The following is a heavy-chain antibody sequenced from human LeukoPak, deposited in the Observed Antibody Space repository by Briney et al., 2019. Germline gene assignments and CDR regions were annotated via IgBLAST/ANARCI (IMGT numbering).Heavy chain of an antibody. CDR2: IRYHGSDK. Sequence: PGESLRLSCAASGFTFSGSGMHWVRQAPGKGLEWVAFIRYHGSDKFYADSVKGRFTISRDNSKNTLYLQMNSLRPEDTSVYYCAKDSAKKYDDYWGQGTLVTVSS. D-gene: IGHD2/OR15-2a*01. CDR3: AKDSAKKYDDY. J-gene: IGHJ4*02. V-gene: IGHV3-30*02. CDR1: GFTFSGSG.